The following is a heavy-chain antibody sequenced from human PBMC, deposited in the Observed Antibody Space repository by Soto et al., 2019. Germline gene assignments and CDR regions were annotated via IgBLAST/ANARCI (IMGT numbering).Heavy chain of an antibody. V-gene: IGHV3-9*01. CDR2: ISWNSGSI. Sequence: DVQLVESGGGLVQPGRSLRLSCAASGFTFDDYAMHWVRQAPGKGLEWVSGISWNSGSIGYADSVKGRFTISRDNAKNSLYLQMNSLRAEDTALYYCAKDIRYSSSWYGVRYYFDYWGQGTLVTVSS. CDR3: AKDIRYSSSWYGVRYYFDY. J-gene: IGHJ4*02. CDR1: GFTFDDYA. D-gene: IGHD6-13*01.